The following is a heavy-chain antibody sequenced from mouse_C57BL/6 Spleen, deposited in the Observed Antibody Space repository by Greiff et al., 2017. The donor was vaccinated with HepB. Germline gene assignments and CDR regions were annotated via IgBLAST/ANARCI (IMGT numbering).Heavy chain of an antibody. Sequence: EVRLVESGGGLVQPGGSLSLSCAASGFTFTDYYMSWVRQPPGKALEWLGFIRNKANGYTTEYSASVKGRFTISRDNSQSILYLQMNALRAEDSATYYCARDGTGDSFDYWGQGTTLTVSS. D-gene: IGHD3-3*01. CDR3: ARDGTGDSFDY. V-gene: IGHV7-3*01. CDR1: GFTFTDYY. J-gene: IGHJ2*01. CDR2: IRNKANGYTT.